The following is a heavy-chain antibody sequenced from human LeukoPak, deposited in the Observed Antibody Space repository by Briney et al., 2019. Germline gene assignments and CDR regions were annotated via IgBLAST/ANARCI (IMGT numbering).Heavy chain of an antibody. J-gene: IGHJ4*02. V-gene: IGHV4-59*11. CDR2: IYFTGST. D-gene: IGHD3-16*01. CDR3: ARGGGSPHF. CDR1: GGSISSHY. Sequence: SETLSLTCTVSGGSISSHYWSWIRQPPGMGLEWVGYIYFTGSTNYIPSLKSRATISVDTSKNQFSLKLSSVTAADAAVYYCARGGGSPHFWGQGTLVTVSS.